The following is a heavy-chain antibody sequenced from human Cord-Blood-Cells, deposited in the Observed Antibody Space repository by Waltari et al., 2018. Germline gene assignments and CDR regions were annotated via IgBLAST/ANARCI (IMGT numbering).Heavy chain of an antibody. CDR3: ARDEYCSSTSCYHDAFDI. Sequence: QVKLQESGPGLVKPSETLSLTCTVSGYSISSGYYWGWIRQPPGKGLEWIGSIYHSGSTYYNPSLKSRVTISVDTSKNQFSLKLSSVTAADTAVYYCARDEYCSSTSCYHDAFDIWGQGTMVTVSS. J-gene: IGHJ3*02. CDR1: GYSISSGYY. CDR2: IYHSGST. D-gene: IGHD2-2*01. V-gene: IGHV4-38-2*02.